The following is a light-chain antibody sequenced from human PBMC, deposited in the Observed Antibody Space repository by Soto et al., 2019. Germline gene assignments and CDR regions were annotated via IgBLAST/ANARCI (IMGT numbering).Light chain of an antibody. Sequence: DIQMTQTPSTLSASVGDRVTITCRASQSISSWLAWYQQKPGKAPKLLIYDASSLESGVPSRFSGSGSGTEFTLTISSLQPDDFATYYCQQYNSYMWTFAQGTKVDI. CDR3: QQYNSYMWT. CDR2: DAS. J-gene: IGKJ1*01. V-gene: IGKV1-5*01. CDR1: QSISSW.